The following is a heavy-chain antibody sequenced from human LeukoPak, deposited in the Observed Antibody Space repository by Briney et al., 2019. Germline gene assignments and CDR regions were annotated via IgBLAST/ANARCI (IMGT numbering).Heavy chain of an antibody. CDR3: ARLGVEAYDSSGFYYFDY. J-gene: IGHJ4*02. CDR1: GYSFTNFW. D-gene: IGHD3-22*01. V-gene: IGHV5-51*01. CDR2: IYPGDSDT. Sequence: GESLKISCKASGYSFTNFWIGWGRQMPGKGLEWMGTIYPGDSDTRYRPSFQGQLTISADKSISTVYLQWSSLKASDTAMYYCARLGVEAYDSSGFYYFDYWGQGALVTVSS.